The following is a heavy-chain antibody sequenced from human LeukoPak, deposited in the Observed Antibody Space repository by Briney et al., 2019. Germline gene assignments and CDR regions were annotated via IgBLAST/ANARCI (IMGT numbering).Heavy chain of an antibody. CDR3: ASPYYYESSGYYYY. D-gene: IGHD3-22*01. CDR1: GFTFSSYN. Sequence: GGPLRLSCAASGFTFSSYNMNWVRQAPGKGLEWVSSISRSSSYIYYADSVKGRFTISRDNAKNSLYLQMNSLRAEDTAVYYCASPYYYESSGYYYYWGQGTLVTVSS. J-gene: IGHJ4*02. V-gene: IGHV3-21*01. CDR2: ISRSSSYI.